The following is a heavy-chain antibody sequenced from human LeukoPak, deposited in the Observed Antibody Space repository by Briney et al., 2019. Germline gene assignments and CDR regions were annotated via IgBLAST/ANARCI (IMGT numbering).Heavy chain of an antibody. CDR2: ITDSGGTT. D-gene: IGHD1-26*01. V-gene: IGHV3-23*01. Sequence: GGSLGLSCAASGFTFSSYAMSWVRQAPGKGLEWVSTITDSGGTTFYADSVRGRFTISRDNFKDTVYLQMNSLRAEDTAVYYCAKLWRGSHPRYFDHWGQGTLVTVSS. CDR1: GFTFSSYA. J-gene: IGHJ4*02. CDR3: AKLWRGSHPRYFDH.